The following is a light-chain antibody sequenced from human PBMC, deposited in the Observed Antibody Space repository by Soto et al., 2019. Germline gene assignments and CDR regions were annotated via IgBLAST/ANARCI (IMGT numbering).Light chain of an antibody. CDR3: QQYYSPPPT. J-gene: IGKJ1*01. Sequence: DIVMTQSPDSLAVSLGERATINCKSSQSVLYSSNNKNYLAWYQQKPGQPPKLLIYWASTRESGVPDRFSGSGSGTDFTLTIRSLQAEDVAVYYCQQYYSPPPTFGQGTKVDIK. V-gene: IGKV4-1*01. CDR2: WAS. CDR1: QSVLYSSNNKNY.